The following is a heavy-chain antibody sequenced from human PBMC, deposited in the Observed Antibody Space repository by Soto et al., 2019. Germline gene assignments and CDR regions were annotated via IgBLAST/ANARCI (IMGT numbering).Heavy chain of an antibody. V-gene: IGHV1-18*01. CDR3: AREATEGGSGSYYSFYYYGMDV. D-gene: IGHD3-10*01. Sequence: SVEVSCKASCYTFTSYGISWVRQAPGQGLEGVGWISAYNGNTNYAQKLQGRVTMTTDTSTSTAYMELRSLRSDDTAVYYCAREATEGGSGSYYSFYYYGMDVWGRGTTVTVSS. CDR2: ISAYNGNT. J-gene: IGHJ6*02. CDR1: CYTFTSYG.